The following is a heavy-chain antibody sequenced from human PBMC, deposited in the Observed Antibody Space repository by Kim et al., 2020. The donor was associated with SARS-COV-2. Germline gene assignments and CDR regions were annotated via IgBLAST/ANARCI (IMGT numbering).Heavy chain of an antibody. J-gene: IGHJ3*02. D-gene: IGHD6-19*01. V-gene: IGHV4-39*01. Sequence: SETLSLTCTVSGGSISSSSYYWGWIRQPPGKGLEWIGSIYYSGSTYYNPSLKSRVTISVDTSKNQFSLKLSTVTAADTAVYYCARTIAVAGPRDAFDIWGQGTMVTVSS. CDR1: GGSISSSSYY. CDR3: ARTIAVAGPRDAFDI. CDR2: IYYSGST.